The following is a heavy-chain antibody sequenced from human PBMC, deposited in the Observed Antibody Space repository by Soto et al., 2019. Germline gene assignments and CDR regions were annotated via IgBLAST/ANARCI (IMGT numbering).Heavy chain of an antibody. CDR2: IIPVFGTP. J-gene: IGHJ4*02. CDR3: ARGGALGASWYWGDGLDS. D-gene: IGHD6-13*01. CDR1: GYSFSSHA. Sequence: SVKVSCKASGYSFSSHAITWVRQAPGQGLEWMGGIIPVFGTPSYAQKFQGRVTISADKSTNTSYLELRSLRSEDTAVYYCARGGALGASWYWGDGLDSWGQGTQGTVCS. V-gene: IGHV1-69*06.